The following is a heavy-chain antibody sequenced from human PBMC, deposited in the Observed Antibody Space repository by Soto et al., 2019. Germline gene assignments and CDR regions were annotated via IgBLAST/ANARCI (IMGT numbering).Heavy chain of an antibody. CDR3: ARDMAGWDIVVVPAAFSYGMDV. J-gene: IGHJ6*02. Sequence: QVQLVESGGGVVQPGRSLRLSCAASGFTFSSYAMHWVRQAPGKGLEWVAVISYDGSNKYYADSVKGRFTISRDNSKNTLYLQMNSVRAEDTAVYYCARDMAGWDIVVVPAAFSYGMDVWGQGTTVTVSS. V-gene: IGHV3-30-3*01. CDR1: GFTFSSYA. CDR2: ISYDGSNK. D-gene: IGHD2-2*01.